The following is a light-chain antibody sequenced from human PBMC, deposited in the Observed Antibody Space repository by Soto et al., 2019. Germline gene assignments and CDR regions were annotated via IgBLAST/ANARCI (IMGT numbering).Light chain of an antibody. CDR3: ETWDTNTRV. Sequence: QSVLSQSSSASASLGSSVKLTCTLSSGHRAYIIAWHQQQPGTAPRYLMKLEGRGSYNKGSGVPDRFSGSSSGADRYLTIANLQFEDEADYYCETWDTNTRVFGGGTKLSVL. V-gene: IGLV4-60*02. CDR1: SGHRAYI. J-gene: IGLJ3*02. CDR2: LEGRGSY.